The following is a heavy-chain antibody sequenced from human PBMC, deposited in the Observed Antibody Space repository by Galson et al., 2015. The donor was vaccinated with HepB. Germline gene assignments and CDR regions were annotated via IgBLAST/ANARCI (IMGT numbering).Heavy chain of an antibody. CDR2: ISGSGGST. CDR1: GFTFSSYA. D-gene: IGHD2-2*01. J-gene: IGHJ4*02. CDR3: AKDPPRCCSSTSCRYLLD. Sequence: SLRLSCAASGFTFSSYAMSWVRQAPGKGLEWVSAISGSGGSTYYADSVKGRFTISRDNSKNTLYLQMNSLRAEDTAVYYCAKDPPRCCSSTSCRYLLDGGQGTLVTVSS. V-gene: IGHV3-23*01.